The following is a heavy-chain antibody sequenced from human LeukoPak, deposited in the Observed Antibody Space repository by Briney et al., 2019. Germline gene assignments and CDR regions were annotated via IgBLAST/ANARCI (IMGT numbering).Heavy chain of an antibody. D-gene: IGHD3/OR15-3a*01. CDR2: IYYSGST. CDR1: GGSISIYY. V-gene: IGHV4-59*12. CDR3: ARDLGTDGRHNDN. J-gene: IGHJ4*02. Sequence: SETLSLTCTVSGGSISIYYWSWIRQPPGKGLEWIGYIYYSGSTNYNPSLKRRVTISVDTSKNKFSLRLTSVTDADTAVYFCARDLGTDGRHNDNWGKGILVTVSS.